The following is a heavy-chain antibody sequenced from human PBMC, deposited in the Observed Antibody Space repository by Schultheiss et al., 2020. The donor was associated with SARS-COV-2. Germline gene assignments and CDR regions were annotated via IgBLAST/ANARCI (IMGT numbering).Heavy chain of an antibody. J-gene: IGHJ5*02. CDR2: ISWNSGSI. D-gene: IGHD3-10*01. CDR1: GFTFDDYA. Sequence: GGSLRLSCAASGFTFDDYAMHWVLQAPGKGLEWVSGISWNSGSIGYADSVKGRFTISRDNAKNSLYLQMNSLRAEDTAVYYCARYGSGTLNWFDPWGQGTLVTVSS. CDR3: ARYGSGTLNWFDP. V-gene: IGHV3-9*01.